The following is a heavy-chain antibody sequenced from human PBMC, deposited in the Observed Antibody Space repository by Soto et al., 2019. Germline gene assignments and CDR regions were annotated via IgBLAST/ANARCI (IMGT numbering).Heavy chain of an antibody. CDR3: ARGFPAPARAMGVGDKNSCDYYYCMDV. Sequence: LSLTCAVYGGSFSGYYWSWIRQPPGKGLEWIGEINHSGSTNYNPSLKSRVTISVDTSKNQFSLKLSSVTAADTAVYYCARGFPAPARAMGVGDKNSCDYYYCMDVWGQGTTVTVSS. J-gene: IGHJ6*02. CDR2: INHSGST. CDR1: GGSFSGYY. V-gene: IGHV4-34*01. D-gene: IGHD5-18*01.